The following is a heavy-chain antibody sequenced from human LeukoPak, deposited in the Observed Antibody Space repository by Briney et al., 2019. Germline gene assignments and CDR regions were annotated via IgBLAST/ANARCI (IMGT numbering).Heavy chain of an antibody. D-gene: IGHD2-15*01. CDR3: ARDSGGTDFDY. CDR2: ISSSSSTI. CDR1: GFTFSSCR. J-gene: IGHJ4*02. Sequence: GGSLRLSCAASGFTFSSCRMNWVRQAPGKGLEWVSYISSSSSTIYYADSVKGRFTISRDNAKNSLYLQMNSLRAEDTAVYYCARDSGGTDFDYWGQGTLVTVSS. V-gene: IGHV3-48*01.